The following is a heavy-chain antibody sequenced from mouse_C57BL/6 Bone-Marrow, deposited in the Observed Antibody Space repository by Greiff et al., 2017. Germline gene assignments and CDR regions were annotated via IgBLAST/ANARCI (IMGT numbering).Heavy chain of an antibody. D-gene: IGHD2-1*01. V-gene: IGHV1-81*01. CDR3: AKDYGNCEFAY. J-gene: IGHJ3*01. CDR2: IYPRSGNT. Sequence: QVQLQQSGAELARPGASVKLSCTASGYTFTSYGISWVKQRTGQGLEWIGEIYPRSGNTYYNEKFKGKATLTADKSSSTAYMELRSLTSEDSAVYFGAKDYGNCEFAYGGQGTRVTVSA. CDR1: GYTFTSYG.